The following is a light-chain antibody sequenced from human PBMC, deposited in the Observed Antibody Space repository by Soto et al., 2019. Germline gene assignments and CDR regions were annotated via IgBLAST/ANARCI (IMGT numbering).Light chain of an antibody. J-gene: IGKJ2*01. CDR3: QQYSRPPYT. CDR2: GAS. Sequence: ETVLTQSPGTLSLSPGVRATLSCRASQSVSSSYLAWYQQKPGQTPRLLIYGASSRATGIPDRFSGSGSGTDLTLTISRLEPEDFAVYYCQQYSRPPYTFGQGTKLEIK. CDR1: QSVSSSY. V-gene: IGKV3-20*01.